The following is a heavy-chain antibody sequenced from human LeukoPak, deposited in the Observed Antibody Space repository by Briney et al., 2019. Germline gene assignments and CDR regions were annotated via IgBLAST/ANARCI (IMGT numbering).Heavy chain of an antibody. CDR2: IIPIFGTP. CDR3: ATLPEDEM. CDR1: GGTFRSDA. Sequence: SVKLSSTPSGGTFRSDAITWVRQAPGQGREWMGRIIPIFGTPHYAQKLQGRVTITADTSTGTAYMELRSLRSEDTAMYDGATLPEDEMWGQGTMVIVSS. V-gene: IGHV1-69*06. J-gene: IGHJ3*01. D-gene: IGHD1-14*01.